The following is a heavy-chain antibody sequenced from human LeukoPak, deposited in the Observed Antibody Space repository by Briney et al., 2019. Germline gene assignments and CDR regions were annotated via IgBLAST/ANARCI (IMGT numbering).Heavy chain of an antibody. Sequence: GGCLRLSCAASGFTFSSYAMSWVRQAPGKGLEWVSAISGSGGSTYYADSVKGRFTISRDNSKNTLYLQMNSLRAEDTAVYYCAKGARSWELLYNWFDPWGQGTLVTVSS. J-gene: IGHJ5*02. D-gene: IGHD1-26*01. V-gene: IGHV3-23*01. CDR2: ISGSGGST. CDR1: GFTFSSYA. CDR3: AKGARSWELLYNWFDP.